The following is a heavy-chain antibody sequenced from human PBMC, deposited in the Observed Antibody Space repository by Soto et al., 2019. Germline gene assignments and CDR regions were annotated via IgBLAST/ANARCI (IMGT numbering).Heavy chain of an antibody. J-gene: IGHJ4*02. CDR1: GFTFTDYY. CDR3: ARHRKLVPGEDS. Sequence: QVQLVESGGGLVKPGGSLRLSCAASGFTFTDYYMSWIRQAPGKGLEWVSYIDSSDTTIYYADSVRGRFTVARDNAKNSLYLQMTSLRADDTAVYYCARHRKLVPGEDSWGQGTLVTVAS. CDR2: IDSSDTTI. V-gene: IGHV3-11*01. D-gene: IGHD2-8*02.